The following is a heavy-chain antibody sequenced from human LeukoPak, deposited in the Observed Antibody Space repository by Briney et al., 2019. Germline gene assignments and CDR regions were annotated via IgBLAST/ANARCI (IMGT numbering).Heavy chain of an antibody. V-gene: IGHV3-23*01. J-gene: IGHJ4*02. CDR2: ISGSGGST. CDR3: AKVPQPPTYYYDSSGYPGY. D-gene: IGHD3-22*01. Sequence: GGSPRLSCAASGCTFSSYAMSWVRQAPGKGLEWVSAISGSGGSTYYADSVKGRFTISRDNSKNTLYLQMNSLRAEDTAVYYCAKVPQPPTYYYDSSGYPGYWGQGTLVTVSS. CDR1: GCTFSSYA.